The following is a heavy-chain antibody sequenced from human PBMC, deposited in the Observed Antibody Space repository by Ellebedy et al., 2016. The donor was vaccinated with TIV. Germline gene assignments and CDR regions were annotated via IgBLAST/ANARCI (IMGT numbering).Heavy chain of an antibody. Sequence: GESLKISCAASGFTFSRYDMHWVRQSTRKGLEWVASIDNAGDTYYPGSVKGRFTISRENAKNSLYLQMNSLRVEDTAVYYCTRFEIISGGGYGMEVWGQGTTVTVSS. J-gene: IGHJ6*02. CDR2: IDNAGDT. V-gene: IGHV3-13*01. D-gene: IGHD3-16*01. CDR3: TRFEIISGGGYGMEV. CDR1: GFTFSRYD.